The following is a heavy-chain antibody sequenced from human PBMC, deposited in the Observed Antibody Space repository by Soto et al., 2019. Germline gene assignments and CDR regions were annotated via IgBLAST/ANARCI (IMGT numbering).Heavy chain of an antibody. V-gene: IGHV1-2*04. CDR3: ARGGSYVVGPLYYGMEV. CDR2: INPNSGGT. Sequence: GASVKVSCKASGYTFTGYYMHWGRQAPGQGLEWMGWINPNSGGTNYAQKFQGWVTMTRDTSISTAYMEMSRLRSDDTAVYYCARGGSYVVGPLYYGMEVWGQGTTVTVSS. CDR1: GYTFTGYY. D-gene: IGHD1-26*01. J-gene: IGHJ6*02.